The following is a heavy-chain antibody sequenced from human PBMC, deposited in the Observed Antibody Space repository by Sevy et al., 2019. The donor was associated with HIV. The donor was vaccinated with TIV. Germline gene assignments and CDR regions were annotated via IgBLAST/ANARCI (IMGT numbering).Heavy chain of an antibody. CDR3: ARRDYYGYSDS. D-gene: IGHD3-3*01. CDR1: VGSISSSNYY. J-gene: IGHJ4*02. V-gene: IGHV4-39*01. Sequence: SETLSLTCTVSVGSISSSNYYWGWIRQPPGKGLEWIGTIYYSGSAYYNSSLKSRVTIFIDTSNNQFSLRLSSVTAADTAVYYCARRDYYGYSDSWGQGTLVTVSS. CDR2: IYYSGSA.